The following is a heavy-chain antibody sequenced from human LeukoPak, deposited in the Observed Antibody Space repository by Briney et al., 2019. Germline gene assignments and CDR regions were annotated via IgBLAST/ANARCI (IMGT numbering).Heavy chain of an antibody. CDR1: GYTLTELS. CDR2: FDPEDGET. V-gene: IGHV1-24*01. Sequence: ASVKVSCKVSGYTLTELSMHWVRQAPGKGLEWMGGFDPEDGETIYAQKFQARVTMTEDTSTDTAYMELSSLRSEDTAVYYCATDLNRNSGSHRWGQGTLVTVSS. D-gene: IGHD1-26*01. J-gene: IGHJ4*02. CDR3: ATDLNRNSGSHR.